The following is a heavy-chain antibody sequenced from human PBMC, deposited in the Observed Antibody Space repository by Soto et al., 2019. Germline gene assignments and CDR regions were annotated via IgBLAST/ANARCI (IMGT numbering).Heavy chain of an antibody. Sequence: GGSLRLSCAASGFTFSSYSMNWVRQAPGKGLEWVSYISSSSTIYYADSVKGRFTISRDNAKNSLYLQMNSLRDEDTAVYYCARVNSEEGNWNYDAFDIWGQGTMVTVSS. CDR3: ARVNSEEGNWNYDAFDI. V-gene: IGHV3-48*02. CDR2: ISSSSTI. CDR1: GFTFSSYS. J-gene: IGHJ3*02. D-gene: IGHD1-7*01.